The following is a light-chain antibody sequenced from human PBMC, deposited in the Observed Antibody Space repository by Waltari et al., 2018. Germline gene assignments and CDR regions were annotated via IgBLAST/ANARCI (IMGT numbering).Light chain of an antibody. CDR1: SGDVGGYNY. CDR3: CSYAGRYSYV. Sequence: QSALTQPRSVSGSPGQSVTISCTGASGDVGGYNYVSWYQQPPGKAPKLMIYDVSKRPSGVPDRFFGSKSGDTASLTISGRRAEDEADYYCCSYAGRYSYVFGTGTKVTVL. V-gene: IGLV2-11*01. J-gene: IGLJ1*01. CDR2: DVS.